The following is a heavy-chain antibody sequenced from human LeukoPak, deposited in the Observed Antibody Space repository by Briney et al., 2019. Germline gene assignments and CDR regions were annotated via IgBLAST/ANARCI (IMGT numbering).Heavy chain of an antibody. Sequence: TASETLSFTCTVSGGSLTNYYWSWIRQPPGKGLDWIGHIYYSGSTNYNPSLKSRVTISLDTSKNQFSLKVISVTAADTAVYYCARVAKHFRGGLSFYYMDVWGKGTTVTISS. CDR2: IYYSGST. CDR1: GGSLTNYY. J-gene: IGHJ6*03. D-gene: IGHD3-10*01. V-gene: IGHV4-59*01. CDR3: ARVAKHFRGGLSFYYMDV.